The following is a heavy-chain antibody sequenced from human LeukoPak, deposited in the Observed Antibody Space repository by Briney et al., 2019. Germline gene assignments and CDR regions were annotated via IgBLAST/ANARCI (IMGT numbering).Heavy chain of an antibody. CDR2: ISAYNGNT. Sequence: ASVKVPCKASGYTFTSYGISWVRQAPGQGLEWMGWISAYNGNTNYAQKLQGRVTMTTDTSTSTAYMELRSLRSDDTAVYYCARDSGSYSYGYFDYWGQGTLVTVSS. V-gene: IGHV1-18*01. D-gene: IGHD5-18*01. J-gene: IGHJ4*02. CDR3: ARDSGSYSYGYFDY. CDR1: GYTFTSYG.